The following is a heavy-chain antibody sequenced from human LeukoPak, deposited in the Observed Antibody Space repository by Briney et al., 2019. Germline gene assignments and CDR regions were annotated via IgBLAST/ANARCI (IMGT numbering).Heavy chain of an antibody. CDR3: ATVNPPLITMIVNYYGMDV. V-gene: IGHV1-58*02. J-gene: IGHJ6*02. CDR1: GFTFTSSA. Sequence: GASVKVSCKASGFTFTSSAMQWVRQARGQRLEWIGWIVVGSGNTNYAQKFQERVTITRDMSTSTAYMELSSLRSEDTAVYYCATVNPPLITMIVNYYGMDVWGQGTTVTVSS. CDR2: IVVGSGNT. D-gene: IGHD3-22*01.